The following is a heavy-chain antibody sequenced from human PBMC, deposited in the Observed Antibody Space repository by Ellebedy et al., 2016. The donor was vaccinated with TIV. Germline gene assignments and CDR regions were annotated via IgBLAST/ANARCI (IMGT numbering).Heavy chain of an antibody. D-gene: IGHD6-13*01. Sequence: SETLSLTXTVSGGSLSGFNWSSIRQTPGKGLEWIGYISYSGVTSYNPSLKSRVIISVDTSKNQFSLNLSSVTAADTAVYYCAKLGNPAQAAAATGSWGQGTLVTVSS. CDR1: GGSLSGFN. CDR3: AKLGNPAQAAAATGS. V-gene: IGHV4-59*01. CDR2: ISYSGVT. J-gene: IGHJ5*02.